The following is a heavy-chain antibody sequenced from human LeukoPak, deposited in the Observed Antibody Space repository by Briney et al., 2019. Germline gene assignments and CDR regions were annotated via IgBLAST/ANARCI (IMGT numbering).Heavy chain of an antibody. CDR1: GFTFSSYT. D-gene: IGHD6-13*01. V-gene: IGHV3-21*01. J-gene: IGHJ4*02. Sequence: GGSLRLSCAASGFTFSSYTMNWVRQSPGKGLEWVSSISSSSTYIYYADSVKGRFTISRDNAKNSLYLQMNSLRAEDTAVYYCARAPYSSSWYYFDYWGQGTLVTVSS. CDR2: ISSSSTYI. CDR3: ARAPYSSSWYYFDY.